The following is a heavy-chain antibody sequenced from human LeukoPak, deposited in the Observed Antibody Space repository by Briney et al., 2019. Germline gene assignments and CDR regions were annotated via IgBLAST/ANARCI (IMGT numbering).Heavy chain of an antibody. V-gene: IGHV3-23*01. J-gene: IGHJ3*02. CDR3: AKDLSLLWFGEIESGAFDI. CDR1: GFTFSSYA. Sequence: PGGSLRLSCAASGFTFSSYAMSWVRQAPGKGLEWVSAISGSGGSTYYADSVKSRFTISRDNSKNTLYLQMNSLRAEDTAVYYCAKDLSLLWFGEIESGAFDIWGQGTMVTVSS. CDR2: ISGSGGST. D-gene: IGHD3-10*01.